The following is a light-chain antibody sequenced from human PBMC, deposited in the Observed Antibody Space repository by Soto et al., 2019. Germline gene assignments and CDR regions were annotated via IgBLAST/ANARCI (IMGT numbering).Light chain of an antibody. CDR2: GAS. V-gene: IGKV3-20*01. CDR3: QQYGSSPVT. J-gene: IGKJ2*01. CDR1: QSVSSSY. Sequence: EIVLTQSPGTLSLSPGERATLSCRASQSVSSSYLAWYQQKPGQAPRLLIYGASSRATGIPDRFSVSGSGTDFTLTISRLEPEDFAVYYCQQYGSSPVTFGQGTKLEIK.